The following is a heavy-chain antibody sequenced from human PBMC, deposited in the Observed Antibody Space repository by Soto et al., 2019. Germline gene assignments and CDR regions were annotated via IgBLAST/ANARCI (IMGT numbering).Heavy chain of an antibody. Sequence: PSETLSLTCTVSGGSIRSGGYYWSWIRQHPGKGLEWIGYIYYSGSTYYNPSLKSRVTISVDTSKNQFSLKLSSVTAADTAVYYCARRLYYDSSGFEGGGMDVWGQGTTVTVSS. D-gene: IGHD3-22*01. J-gene: IGHJ6*02. CDR2: IYYSGST. CDR3: ARRLYYDSSGFEGGGMDV. CDR1: GGSIRSGGYY. V-gene: IGHV4-30-4*01.